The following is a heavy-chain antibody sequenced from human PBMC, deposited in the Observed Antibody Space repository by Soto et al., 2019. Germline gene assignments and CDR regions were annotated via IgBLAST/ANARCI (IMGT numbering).Heavy chain of an antibody. D-gene: IGHD6-19*01. J-gene: IGHJ4*02. CDR3: ARRSSGWSDY. CDR1: GYTFSDYY. Sequence: AAVKVSCKASGYTFSDYYMHWVRQAPGQGLEWMGWINPNSGGTNYAQKFQGRVTMTRDTSISTAYMELTSLTSDDTAMYYCARRSSGWSDYWGQGTLVTVSS. CDR2: INPNSGGT. V-gene: IGHV1-2*02.